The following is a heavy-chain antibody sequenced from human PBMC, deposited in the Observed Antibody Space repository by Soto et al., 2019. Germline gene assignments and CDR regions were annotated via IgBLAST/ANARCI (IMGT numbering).Heavy chain of an antibody. V-gene: IGHV1-3*01. Sequence: ASVKVSCKASGYTFTSYAMHWVRQAPGQRLEWMGWINAGNGNTKYSQKFQGRVTITRDTSASTAYMELSSLRSEDTAVYYCARGKQWLDYYYYGMDVWGQGTTVTVSS. CDR1: GYTFTSYA. CDR3: ARGKQWLDYYYYGMDV. CDR2: INAGNGNT. D-gene: IGHD6-19*01. J-gene: IGHJ6*02.